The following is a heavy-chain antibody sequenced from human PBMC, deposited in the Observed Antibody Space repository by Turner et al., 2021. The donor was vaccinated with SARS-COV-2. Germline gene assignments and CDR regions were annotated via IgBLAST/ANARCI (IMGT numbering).Heavy chain of an antibody. CDR2: IYYSGST. CDR3: ACGYYSRGDY. J-gene: IGHJ4*02. CDR1: GGSISSTSYY. Sequence: QLQLQESAPGLVKPSEILSLTCTVSGGSISSTSYYWGWIRQPPGKGLEWIGSIYYSGSTYYNPSLKSRVTISADTTKNQFSLKLSSVTAADTAVYYWACGYYSRGDYWGQGTLVTVSS. D-gene: IGHD3-3*01. V-gene: IGHV4-39*01.